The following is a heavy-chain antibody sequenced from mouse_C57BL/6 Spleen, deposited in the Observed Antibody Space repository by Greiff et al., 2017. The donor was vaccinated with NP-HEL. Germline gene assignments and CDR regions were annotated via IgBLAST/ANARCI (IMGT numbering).Heavy chain of an antibody. V-gene: IGHV2-2*01. CDR3: ARNSHYYGSSPYYYAMDY. D-gene: IGHD1-1*01. Sequence: QVQLQQSGPGLVQPSQSLSITCTVSGFSLTSYGVHWVRQSPGKGLEWLGVIWSGGSTDYNAAFISRLSISKDNSKSQVFFKMNSLQADDTAIYYCARNSHYYGSSPYYYAMDYWGQGTSVTVSS. CDR1: GFSLTSYG. J-gene: IGHJ4*01. CDR2: IWSGGST.